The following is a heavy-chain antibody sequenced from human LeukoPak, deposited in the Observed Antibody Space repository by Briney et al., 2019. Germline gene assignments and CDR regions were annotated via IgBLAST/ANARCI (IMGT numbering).Heavy chain of an antibody. Sequence: GRSLRLSCAASGFTFRIYTMTWVRQAPGKGLEWVSSISSSGSSMYYADSVKGRFTISRANAENSLYLQTNSLRAEDTAVYYCARIYSGYDNPFDYWGQGALVTVSA. CDR3: ARIYSGYDNPFDY. CDR2: ISSSGSSM. J-gene: IGHJ4*02. CDR1: GFTFRIYT. V-gene: IGHV3-21*01. D-gene: IGHD5-12*01.